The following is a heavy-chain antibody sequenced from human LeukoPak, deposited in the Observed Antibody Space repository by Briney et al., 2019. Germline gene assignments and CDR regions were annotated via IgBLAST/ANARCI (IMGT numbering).Heavy chain of an antibody. Sequence: PGGSLGLSCAASGFTVSRNYMSWVRQAPGKGLEWVSVIYSGGRTYYADSVKGRFTISRDNSKNTLYLQMNSLRAEETAVYYCARAGPSSSWHQFDYWGQGTLVTVSS. J-gene: IGHJ4*02. CDR2: IYSGGRT. D-gene: IGHD6-13*01. CDR3: ARAGPSSSWHQFDY. CDR1: GFTVSRNY. V-gene: IGHV3-66*01.